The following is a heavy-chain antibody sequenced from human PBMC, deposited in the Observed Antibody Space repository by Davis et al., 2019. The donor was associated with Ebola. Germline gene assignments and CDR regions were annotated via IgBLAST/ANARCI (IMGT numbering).Heavy chain of an antibody. CDR1: GGSISSGDYY. CDR2: IYYSGST. CDR3: ARVSSAAGVDY. D-gene: IGHD6-13*01. J-gene: IGHJ4*02. Sequence: MPGGSLRLSCTVSGGSISSGDYYWSWIRQPPGKGLEWIGYIYYSGSTNYNPSLKSRVTISVDTSKNQFSLKLSSVTAADTAVYYCARVSSAAGVDYWGQGTLVTVSS. V-gene: IGHV4-61*08.